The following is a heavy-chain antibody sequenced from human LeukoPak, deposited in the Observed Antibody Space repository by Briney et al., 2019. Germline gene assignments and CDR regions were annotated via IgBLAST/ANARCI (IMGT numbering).Heavy chain of an antibody. J-gene: IGHJ4*02. V-gene: IGHV4-31*03. CDR1: GGSISSGGYY. Sequence: PSETLSLTCTVSGGSISSGGYYWSWIRQHPGKGLEWIGYIYYSGSTYYNPSLKSRVTISVDTSKNQLSLKLSSVTAADTAVYYCARVVYRDIVVVPAAGPLYYFDYWGQGTLVTVSS. CDR2: IYYSGST. CDR3: ARVVYRDIVVVPAAGPLYYFDY. D-gene: IGHD2-2*01.